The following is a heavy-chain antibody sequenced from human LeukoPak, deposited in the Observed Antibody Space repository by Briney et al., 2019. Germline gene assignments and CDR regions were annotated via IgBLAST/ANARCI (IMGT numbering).Heavy chain of an antibody. V-gene: IGHV3-30*04. D-gene: IGHD3-10*01. CDR3: ARDPPFDYYGSGSYYNPLYYYGMDV. CDR2: ISYDGSNK. J-gene: IGHJ6*02. CDR1: GFTFSSYA. Sequence: GGSLRLSCAASGFTFSSYAMHWVRQAPGKGLEWVAVISYDGSNKYYADSVKGRFTISRDNSKNTLYLQMNSLRAEDTAVYYRARDPPFDYYGSGSYYNPLYYYGMDVWGQGTTVTVSS.